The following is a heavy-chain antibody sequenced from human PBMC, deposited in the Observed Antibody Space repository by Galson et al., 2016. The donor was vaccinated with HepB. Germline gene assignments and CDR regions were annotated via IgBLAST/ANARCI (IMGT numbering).Heavy chain of an antibody. CDR2: INPSDATT. CDR1: GYTFPNHY. V-gene: IGHV1-46*04. Sequence: SVKVSCKASGYTFPNHYLHWVRQAPGQGLEWMGQINPSDATTQYAQDLQGRFTMTRDTSTSTLYMDLISLRSDGTAIYYCVREGGSFKHFDLWGRGTLVTVSS. J-gene: IGHJ2*01. CDR3: VREGGSFKHFDL. D-gene: IGHD3-16*01.